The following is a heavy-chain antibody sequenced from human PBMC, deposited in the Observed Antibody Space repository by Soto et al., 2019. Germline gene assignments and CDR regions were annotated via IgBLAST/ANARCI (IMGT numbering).Heavy chain of an antibody. CDR2: ISYDGSNK. J-gene: IGHJ3*02. V-gene: IGHV3-30-3*01. D-gene: IGHD3-22*01. CDR3: AREEFAYYDSSGTRVDAFDI. CDR1: GFTFSSYA. Sequence: GGSLRLSCAASGFTFSSYAMHWVRQAPGKGLEWMAVISYDGSNKYYADSVKGRFTISRDNSKNTRYLQMDSLRAEDTAVYYCAREEFAYYDSSGTRVDAFDIWGQGTMVTVSS.